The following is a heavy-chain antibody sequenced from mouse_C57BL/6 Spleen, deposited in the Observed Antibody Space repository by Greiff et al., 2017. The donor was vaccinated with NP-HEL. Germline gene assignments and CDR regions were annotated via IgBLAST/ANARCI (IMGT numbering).Heavy chain of an antibody. CDR2: IDPEDGET. CDR3: ARFGSSYRNFVY. CDR1: GFNIKDYY. J-gene: IGHJ2*02. V-gene: IGHV14-2*01. D-gene: IGHD1-1*01. Sequence: EVQLQQSGAELVKPGASVKLSCTASGFNIKDYYMHWVKQRTEQGLEWIGRIDPEDGETKYAQKFQGKATITVDTSSNTAYLQLSSLTSEDTAVYYCARFGSSYRNFVYWGQGTSLTVSS.